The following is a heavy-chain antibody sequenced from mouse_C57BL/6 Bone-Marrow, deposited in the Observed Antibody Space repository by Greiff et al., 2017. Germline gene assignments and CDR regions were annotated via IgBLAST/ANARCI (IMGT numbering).Heavy chain of an antibody. D-gene: IGHD2-1*01. Sequence: QVQLKQPGAELVMPGASVKLSCKASGYTFTSYWMHWVKQRPGQGLEWIGEIDPSDSYTNYNQKFKGKSTLTVDKSSNTAYMQLSSLTSEDSAVYYCAREEILLWSYFDYWGQGTTLTVSS. CDR1: GYTFTSYW. V-gene: IGHV1-69*01. CDR2: IDPSDSYT. CDR3: AREEILLWSYFDY. J-gene: IGHJ2*01.